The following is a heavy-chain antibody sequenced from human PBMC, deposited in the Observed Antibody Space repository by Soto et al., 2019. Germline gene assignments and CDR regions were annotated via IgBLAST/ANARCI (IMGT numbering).Heavy chain of an antibody. J-gene: IGHJ5*02. V-gene: IGHV4-59*01. CDR1: GASISSNY. Sequence: SETLSLTCTVSGASISSNYWSWIRQPPGEGLEWIGYIHYSGSTKYNASLQSRVTISMDTSKNQFSVKLTSVTAADTAVYYCARGGCSSCWFDPWGQGTLVTVSS. CDR2: IHYSGST. D-gene: IGHD3-10*02. CDR3: ARGGCSSCWFDP.